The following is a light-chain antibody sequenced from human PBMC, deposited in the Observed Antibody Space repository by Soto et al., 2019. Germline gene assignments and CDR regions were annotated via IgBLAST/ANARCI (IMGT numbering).Light chain of an antibody. Sequence: EIVLTQSPGTLSLSPGERATLSCRASQSVSNNYLAWYQQKPGQAPRLLIYGESNRATGIPDRFSGSGSGTDFTLTISRLEPEDFAVYYCQQYGSSGTFGKGTKVDIK. CDR2: GES. CDR1: QSVSNNY. J-gene: IGKJ1*01. V-gene: IGKV3-20*01. CDR3: QQYGSSGT.